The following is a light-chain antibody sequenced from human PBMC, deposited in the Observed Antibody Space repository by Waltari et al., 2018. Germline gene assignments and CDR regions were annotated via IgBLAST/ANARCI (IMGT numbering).Light chain of an antibody. CDR2: EVS. CDR1: QSLQHSNGETF. V-gene: IGKV2D-29*01. J-gene: IGKJ4*01. CDR3: MQSLHFPLT. Sequence: DVVMTQTPLSLSVTPGQPASISCKSSQSLQHSNGETFLYWYLQTPGQPPHLLIYEVSNRFAGVSDRFSGSGSGTDFTLKISRVEAEDVGVYYCMQSLHFPLTFGGGTKVEIK.